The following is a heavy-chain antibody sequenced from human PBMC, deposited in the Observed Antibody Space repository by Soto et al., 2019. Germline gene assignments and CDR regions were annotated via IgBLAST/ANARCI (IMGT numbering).Heavy chain of an antibody. CDR3: ATDYDFWSGYYGYYYYGMDV. V-gene: IGHV3-7*01. CDR2: IKQDGSEK. D-gene: IGHD3-3*01. CDR1: GFTFSSYW. Sequence: GGSLRLSCAASGFTFSSYWMSWVRQAPGKGLEWVANIKQDGSEKYYVDSVKGRFTISRDNAKNSLYLQMNSLRAEDTAVYYCATDYDFWSGYYGYYYYGMDVWGQGTTVTV. J-gene: IGHJ6*02.